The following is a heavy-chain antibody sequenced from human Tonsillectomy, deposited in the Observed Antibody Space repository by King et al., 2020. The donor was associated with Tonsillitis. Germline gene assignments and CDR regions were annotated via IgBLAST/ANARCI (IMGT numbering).Heavy chain of an antibody. D-gene: IGHD3-3*01. V-gene: IGHV3-30*18. Sequence: VQLVESGGGVVQPGRSLRLSCAASGFTFSSHGMHWVRQAPGKGLEWVAVTSYDGSNKYYAESVKGRLTISRDNSKNTLYLQMNSLRVEDTAVYYCAKAARCDFWSRYYHTGRGDGVYVMDVWGQGTTVTVSS. CDR3: AKAARCDFWSRYYHTGRGDGVYVMDV. J-gene: IGHJ6*02. CDR1: GFTFSSHG. CDR2: TSYDGSNK.